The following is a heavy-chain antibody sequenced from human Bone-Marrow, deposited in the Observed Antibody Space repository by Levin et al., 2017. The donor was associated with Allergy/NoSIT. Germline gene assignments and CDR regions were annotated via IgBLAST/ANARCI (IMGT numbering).Heavy chain of an antibody. Sequence: PAASVKVSCKASGYSFTGSWIGWVRQMPGKGLEWMGLIYPGDSDTRYSPSFQGQVTISADKSITTAYLQWSSLKASDSPIYFCASLRYCSGTSCHAFDNWGQGTLVTVSS. CDR3: ASLRYCSGTSCHAFDN. CDR1: GYSFTGSW. V-gene: IGHV5-51*01. D-gene: IGHD2-15*01. CDR2: IYPGDSDT. J-gene: IGHJ4*02.